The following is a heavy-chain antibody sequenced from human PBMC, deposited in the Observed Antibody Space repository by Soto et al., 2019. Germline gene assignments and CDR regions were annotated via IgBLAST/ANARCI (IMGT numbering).Heavy chain of an antibody. CDR1: GGSFSSYY. CDR2: IYYSGST. D-gene: IGHD2-8*01. Sequence: SETLSLTCAVYGGSFSSYYWSWIGQPPGKGLEWIGYIYYSGSTNYNPSLKSRVTISVDTSKNQFSLKLSSVTAADTAVYYCARDSAYCTNGVCYKNYYYYGMDVWGQGTTVTVSS. J-gene: IGHJ6*02. V-gene: IGHV4-59*01. CDR3: ARDSAYCTNGVCYKNYYYYGMDV.